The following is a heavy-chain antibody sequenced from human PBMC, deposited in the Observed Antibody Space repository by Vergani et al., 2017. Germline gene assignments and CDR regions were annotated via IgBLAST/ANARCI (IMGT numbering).Heavy chain of an antibody. J-gene: IGHJ4*02. Sequence: QVQLVESGGGVVQPGRSLRLSCAASGFTFSSYGMHWVRQAPGKGLEWVAVISYDGSNKYYADSVKGRFTISRDNSKNTLYLQMNSLRAEDTAVYYCARGGAVQLERQNRIDYWGQGTLVTVSS. CDR2: ISYDGSNK. V-gene: IGHV3-30*03. CDR3: ARGGAVQLERQNRIDY. D-gene: IGHD1-1*01. CDR1: GFTFSSYG.